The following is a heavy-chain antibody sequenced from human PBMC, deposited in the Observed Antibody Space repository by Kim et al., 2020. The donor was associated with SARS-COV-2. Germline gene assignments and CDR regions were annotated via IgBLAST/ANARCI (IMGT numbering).Heavy chain of an antibody. CDR3: ARFAVAVARQYNWFDP. Sequence: ASVKVSCKASGYTFTSYAMHWVRQAPGQRLEWMGWINAGNGNTKYSQKFQGRVTITRDTSASTAYMELSSLRSEDTAVYYCARFAVAVARQYNWFDPWGQGTLVTVSS. D-gene: IGHD6-19*01. V-gene: IGHV1-3*01. CDR2: INAGNGNT. CDR1: GYTFTSYA. J-gene: IGHJ5*02.